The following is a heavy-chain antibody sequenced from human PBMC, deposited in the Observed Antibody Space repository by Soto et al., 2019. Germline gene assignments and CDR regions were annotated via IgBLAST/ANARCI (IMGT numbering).Heavy chain of an antibody. D-gene: IGHD3-10*01. Sequence: PGGSLRLSCAASGFTFSSYGMHWVRQAPGKGLEWVALFSCDGSNTYYADSVKGRFTISRDNSKNTLYLQMNSLRAEDTAVYYCAKDALVRGVTRTRGSWFDPWGQGTLVTVSS. CDR1: GFTFSSYG. J-gene: IGHJ5*02. CDR2: FSCDGSNT. CDR3: AKDALVRGVTRTRGSWFDP. V-gene: IGHV3-30*18.